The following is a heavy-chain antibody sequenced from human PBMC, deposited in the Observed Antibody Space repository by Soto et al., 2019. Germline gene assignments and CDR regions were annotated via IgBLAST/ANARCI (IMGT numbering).Heavy chain of an antibody. D-gene: IGHD5-12*01. CDR1: GFTFSSYA. Sequence: GSLRLSCAASGFTFSSYAMSWVRQAPGKGLEWVSAISGSGGSTYYADSVKGRFTISRDNSKNTLYLQMNSLRAEDTALYYCARVPPGGYSGYDSAFDIWGQGTMVTVSS. J-gene: IGHJ3*02. CDR2: ISGSGGST. V-gene: IGHV3-23*01. CDR3: ARVPPGGYSGYDSAFDI.